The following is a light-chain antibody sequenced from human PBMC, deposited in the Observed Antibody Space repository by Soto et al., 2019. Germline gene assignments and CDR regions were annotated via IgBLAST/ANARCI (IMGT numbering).Light chain of an antibody. Sequence: QSVLTQPRSVSGSPGQSVTISCTGTSSDVGDYNYVSWYQQYPGKAPKRVIYDVSKRPSGVPDRLSGSKSGHKAYLTISGLQAEDEYDYYCCSVSGSYTFWVFGGGTKVTV. CDR3: CSVSGSYTFWV. CDR1: SSDVGDYNY. CDR2: DVS. V-gene: IGLV2-11*01. J-gene: IGLJ3*02.